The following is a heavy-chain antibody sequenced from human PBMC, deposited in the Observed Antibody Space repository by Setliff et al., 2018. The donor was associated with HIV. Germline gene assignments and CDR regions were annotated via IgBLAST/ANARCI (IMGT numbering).Heavy chain of an antibody. CDR2: ISSSGSTI. Sequence: GGSLRLSCTASGFNFNDYFMTWIRQAPGKGLEWISYISSSGSTIYYADSVKGRFTISRDNAKNSLYLQMNSLRAEDTAVYYCARVPTPIAAAGTGYYWGQGTLVTVSS. CDR3: ARVPTPIAAAGTGYY. CDR1: GFNFNDYF. V-gene: IGHV3-11*01. D-gene: IGHD6-13*01. J-gene: IGHJ4*02.